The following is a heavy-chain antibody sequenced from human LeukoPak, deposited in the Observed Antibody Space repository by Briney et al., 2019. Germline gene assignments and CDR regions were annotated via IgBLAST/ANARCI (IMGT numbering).Heavy chain of an antibody. J-gene: IGHJ3*02. V-gene: IGHV6-1*01. CDR2: TYYRSTWYH. CDR3: ARGTTSMDGFDI. D-gene: IGHD2/OR15-2a*01. CDR1: GESVSSNSAA. Sequence: SQTLSLTFGISGESVSSNSAAWNWVRQSPSRGLEWLGRTYYRSTWYHNYAVSVKSRITINPDTSKNQFSLQLNSVTPEDTAVYYCARGTTSMDGFDIWGQGTMVTVSS.